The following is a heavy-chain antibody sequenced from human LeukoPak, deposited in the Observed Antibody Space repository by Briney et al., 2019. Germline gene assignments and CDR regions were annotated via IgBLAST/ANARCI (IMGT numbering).Heavy chain of an antibody. D-gene: IGHD3-9*01. CDR2: IYTSGST. J-gene: IGHJ4*02. Sequence: SETLSLTCTVAGVSISSYYWSWIRQPAGKGLEWIGRIYTSGSTNYNPSLKSRVTMSVDTSKNQFSLKLSSVTAADTAVYYCARGGILTGYIDYWGQGTLVTVSS. V-gene: IGHV4-4*07. CDR3: ARGGILTGYIDY. CDR1: GVSISSYY.